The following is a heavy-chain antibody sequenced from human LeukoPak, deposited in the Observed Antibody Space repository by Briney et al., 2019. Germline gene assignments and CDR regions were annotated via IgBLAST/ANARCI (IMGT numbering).Heavy chain of an antibody. CDR3: ASSIRTIFGYYYYYMDV. Sequence: SVKVSCKASGFTFTSSAMQWVRQARGQRLEWIGWIVVGSGNTNYAQKFQERVTITADESTSTAYMELSSLRSEDTAVYYCASSIRTIFGYYYYYMDVWGKGTTVTVSS. J-gene: IGHJ6*03. V-gene: IGHV1-58*02. CDR1: GFTFTSSA. D-gene: IGHD3-3*01. CDR2: IVVGSGNT.